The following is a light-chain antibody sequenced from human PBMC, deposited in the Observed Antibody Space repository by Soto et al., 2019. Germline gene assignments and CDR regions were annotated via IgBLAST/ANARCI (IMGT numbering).Light chain of an antibody. J-gene: IGLJ1*01. CDR2: EVT. CDR1: SSGVGGYDY. Sequence: ALTQPPSASGSPGQSVTISCTGTSSGVGGYDYVSWYQQHPGKAPKLMIYEVTIRPSGVSDRFSGSKSGNTASLTVSGLQAEDEADYYCSSYTGGNPSYVFGTGTKVTVL. V-gene: IGLV2-8*01. CDR3: SSYTGGNPSYV.